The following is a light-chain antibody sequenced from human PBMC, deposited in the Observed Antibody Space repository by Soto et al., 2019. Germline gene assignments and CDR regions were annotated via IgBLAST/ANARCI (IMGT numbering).Light chain of an antibody. J-gene: IGLJ3*02. CDR2: EVS. Sequence: QSALTQPASVSGSPGQSITISCTGTSSDVGGYNYVSWYQQHPGKAPKLIIYEVSNRPSGVSNRFSGSKSGNTASLTISGLQAEDGADYYCSSYTPSSTWVFGGGTKVTVL. CDR3: SSYTPSSTWV. V-gene: IGLV2-14*01. CDR1: SSDVGGYNY.